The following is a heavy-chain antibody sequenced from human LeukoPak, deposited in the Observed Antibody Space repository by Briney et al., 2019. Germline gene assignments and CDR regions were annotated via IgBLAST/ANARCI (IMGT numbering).Heavy chain of an antibody. CDR2: INPNSGGT. CDR3: ARDLGRPGSGSKNLFDS. J-gene: IGHJ5*01. CDR1: GYTFTDYY. D-gene: IGHD2-15*01. V-gene: IGHV1-2*02. Sequence: GASVKVSCKTSGYTFTDYYMHWVRQAPGQGLEWMGWINPNSGGTNYAQRLQGRVTMTRDTSISAAYMELSRLISDGTAVYYCARDLGRPGSGSKNLFDSWGQGTLVTVSS.